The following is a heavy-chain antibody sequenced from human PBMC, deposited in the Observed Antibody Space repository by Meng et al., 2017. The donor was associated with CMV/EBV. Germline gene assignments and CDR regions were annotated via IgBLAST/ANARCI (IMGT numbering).Heavy chain of an antibody. CDR1: GFTFDDYA. V-gene: IGHV3-9*01. CDR2: ISWHSGSI. D-gene: IGHD5-18*01. Sequence: SLKISCAASGFTFDDYAMHWVRQAPGKGLEWVSGISWHSGSIGYADSVKGRFPISRDNAKNSLYLQMNSLRAEDTALYYCAKDMGEGIQLWSWGMDVWGQGTTVTVSS. CDR3: AKDMGEGIQLWSWGMDV. J-gene: IGHJ6*02.